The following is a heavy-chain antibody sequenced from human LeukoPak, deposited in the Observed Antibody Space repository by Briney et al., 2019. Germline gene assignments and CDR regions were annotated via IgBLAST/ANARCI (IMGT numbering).Heavy chain of an antibody. CDR1: GGTFSSYA. CDR3: ARAQGNHYYDSSGYYPLDY. Sequence: ASVKVSCKASGGTFSSYAISWVRQAPGQGLEWMGGIIPIFGTANYAQKFQGRVTITTDESTSTAYMELSSLRSEDTAVYYCARAQGNHYYDSSGYYPLDYWGQGTLVTVSS. CDR2: IIPIFGTA. J-gene: IGHJ4*02. V-gene: IGHV1-69*05. D-gene: IGHD3-22*01.